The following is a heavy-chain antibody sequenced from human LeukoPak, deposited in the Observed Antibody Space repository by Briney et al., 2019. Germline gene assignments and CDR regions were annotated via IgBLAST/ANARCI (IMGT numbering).Heavy chain of an antibody. D-gene: IGHD1-7*01. Sequence: PSETLSLTCTVSGGSISSYYWSWIRQPPGKGLEWIGDTSYSGSTNYNPSLKSRVTISVDTSKKHFSLKLTSVTAADTAVYYCARNRGTTTDWFDPWGQGTLVTVSS. J-gene: IGHJ5*02. CDR3: ARNRGTTTDWFDP. CDR2: TSYSGST. V-gene: IGHV4-59*01. CDR1: GGSISSYY.